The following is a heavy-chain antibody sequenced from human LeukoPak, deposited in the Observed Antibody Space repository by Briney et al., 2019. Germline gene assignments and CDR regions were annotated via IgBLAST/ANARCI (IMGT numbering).Heavy chain of an antibody. V-gene: IGHV4-4*07. D-gene: IGHD6-13*01. CDR1: GDSISRYY. CDR3: ARHSMLSSTYFGVSDI. J-gene: IGHJ3*02. Sequence: SETLSLTCSVSGDSISRYYWNWIRQPAGRGLEWIGRIFTGEFINYNPSLSSRVTVSLDTSKNQVSLKLTSVTAADTAVYYCARHSMLSSTYFGVSDIWGQGTTVTVSS. CDR2: IFTGEFI.